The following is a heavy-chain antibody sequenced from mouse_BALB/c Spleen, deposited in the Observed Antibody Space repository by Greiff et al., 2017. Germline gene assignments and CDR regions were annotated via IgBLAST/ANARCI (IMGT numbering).Heavy chain of an antibody. D-gene: IGHD2-14*01. V-gene: IGHV2-6-7*01. Sequence: VNVVESGPGLVAPSQSLSITCTVSGFSLTGYGVNWVRQPPGKGLEWLGMIWGDGSTDYNSALKSRLSISKDNSKSQVFLKMNSLQTDDTARYYCARDQGYAYYAMDYWGQGTSVTVSS. J-gene: IGHJ4*01. CDR2: IWGDGST. CDR1: GFSLTGYG. CDR3: ARDQGYAYYAMDY.